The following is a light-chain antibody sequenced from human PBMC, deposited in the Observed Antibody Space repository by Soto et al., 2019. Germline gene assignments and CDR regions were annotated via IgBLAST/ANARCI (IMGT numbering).Light chain of an antibody. V-gene: IGKV3-20*01. J-gene: IGKJ1*01. CDR1: QSVSNNY. CDR2: GAS. Sequence: ASQSVSNNYLAWYQQKPGQAPRLLIYGASSRATGIPDRFSGSGSGTDFTLTISRLEPEDFAVYYCQQYGSSSWTFGQGTKVDIK. CDR3: QQYGSSSWT.